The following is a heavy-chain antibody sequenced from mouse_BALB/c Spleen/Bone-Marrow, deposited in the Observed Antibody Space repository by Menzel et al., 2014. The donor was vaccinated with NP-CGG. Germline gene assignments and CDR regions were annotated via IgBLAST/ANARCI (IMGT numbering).Heavy chain of an antibody. V-gene: IGHV14-3*02. CDR2: IDPENGNT. Sequence: VQLQQSGAELVKPGASVKLSCTASGFNIKDTYMHWVKQRPEQGLEWIGRIDPENGNTKYDPKFQGKATITADTSSNTTSLQLSSLTSEDTAVYYYSRGLLQYYYAMDYWGQGTSVTVSS. CDR3: SRGLLQYYYAMDY. J-gene: IGHJ4*01. D-gene: IGHD2-3*01. CDR1: GFNIKDTY.